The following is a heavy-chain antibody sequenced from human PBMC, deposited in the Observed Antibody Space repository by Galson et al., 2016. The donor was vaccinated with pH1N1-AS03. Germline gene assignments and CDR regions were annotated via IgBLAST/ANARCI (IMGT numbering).Heavy chain of an antibody. D-gene: IGHD3-22*01. V-gene: IGHV3-48*03. CDR3: ASRYESNGYSYYFDL. CDR2: IDSSGDNK. J-gene: IGHJ4*02. Sequence: SLRLSCAASGFIFSSYEMNWVRQAPGKGLEWVSYIDSSGDNKDYADSVKGRFSIPRDNAKKTLNLQMNGLRAEDTAVYYCASRYESNGYSYYFDLWGQGTLVTVSS. CDR1: GFIFSSYE.